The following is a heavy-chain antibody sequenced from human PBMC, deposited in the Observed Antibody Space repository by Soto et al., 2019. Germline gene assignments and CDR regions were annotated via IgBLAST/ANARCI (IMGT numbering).Heavy chain of an antibody. CDR2: ISGSGAST. J-gene: IGHJ4*02. CDR1: GFTFRSYG. Sequence: GGSLRLSCAASGFTFRSYGMSWVRQAPGKGLEWVSAISGSGASTYYADSVKGRFTISRDNSKNTLYLQMNSLRAEDTAVYYCATGLRYFDWYPHPFDYWGQGTLVTVSS. V-gene: IGHV3-23*01. CDR3: ATGLRYFDWYPHPFDY. D-gene: IGHD3-9*01.